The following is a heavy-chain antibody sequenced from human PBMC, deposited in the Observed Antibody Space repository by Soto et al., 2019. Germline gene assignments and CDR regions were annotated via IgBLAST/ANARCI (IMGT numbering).Heavy chain of an antibody. D-gene: IGHD6-13*01. CDR1: GFTFSSYG. CDR3: AKVTGKAAAGLYDGKDV. V-gene: IGHV3-30*18. CDR2: ISYDGSNK. Sequence: GGSLRLSCAASGFTFSSYGMHWVRQAPGKGLEWVAVISYDGSNKYYADSVKGRFTISRDNSKNTLYLQMNSLRAEDTAVYYCAKVTGKAAAGLYDGKDVWGQGTTVTVSS. J-gene: IGHJ6*02.